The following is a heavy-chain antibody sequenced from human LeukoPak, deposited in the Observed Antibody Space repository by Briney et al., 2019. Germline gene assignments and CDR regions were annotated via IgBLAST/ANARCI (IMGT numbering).Heavy chain of an antibody. Sequence: SETLSLTCTVSGGSVSSYYWSWIRQSPGKGLEWVGHIYNFGSTNYNPSLKSRVTISVDTSKNQFSLKLSSVTAADTAVYYCARAIVVVVTAPPYWYLDLWGRGTLVTVSS. V-gene: IGHV4-4*08. CDR1: GGSVSSYY. J-gene: IGHJ2*01. CDR2: IYNFGST. D-gene: IGHD2-21*02. CDR3: ARAIVVVVTAPPYWYLDL.